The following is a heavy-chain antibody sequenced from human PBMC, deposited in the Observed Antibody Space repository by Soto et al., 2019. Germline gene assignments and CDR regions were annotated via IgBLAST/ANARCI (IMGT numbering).Heavy chain of an antibody. CDR3: AKAIGLHYYYYYGMDV. V-gene: IGHV3-30*18. CDR1: GFTFSSYG. D-gene: IGHD5-12*01. CDR2: ISYDGSNK. Sequence: QVQLVESGGGVVQPGRSLRLSCAASGFTFSSYGMHWVRQAPGKGLEWVAVISYDGSNKYYADSVKGRFTISRDNSKNTLYLQMNSLRAEDTAVYYCAKAIGLHYYYYYGMDVW. J-gene: IGHJ6*01.